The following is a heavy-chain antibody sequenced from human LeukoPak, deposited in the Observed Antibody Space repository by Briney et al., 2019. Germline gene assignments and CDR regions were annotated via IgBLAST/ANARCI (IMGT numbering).Heavy chain of an antibody. D-gene: IGHD5-18*01. CDR2: ISYDGSNK. CDR1: GFTFSSYG. CDR3: AKDRRGYSYGYAFDC. J-gene: IGHJ4*02. V-gene: IGHV3-30*18. Sequence: QPGGSLRLSCAASGFTFSSYGMHWVSQAPGKGLEWAAVISYDGSNKYYADSVKGRFTISRDNSKNTLYLQMNSLRAEDTAVYYCAKDRRGYSYGYAFDCWGQGTLVTVSS.